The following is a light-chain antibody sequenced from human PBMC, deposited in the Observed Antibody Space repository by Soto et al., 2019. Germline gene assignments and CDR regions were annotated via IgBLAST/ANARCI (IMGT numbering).Light chain of an antibody. Sequence: QSVLTQPPSASGSPGQSVTISWTGTSSDVGGYNYVSWYQQHPGKAPKLMIYEVSKRPSGVPDRFSGSKSGNTASLTVSGLQAEDEDDYYCSSYAGSNNLVFGGGTKLTVL. J-gene: IGLJ2*01. CDR2: EVS. V-gene: IGLV2-8*01. CDR1: SSDVGGYNY. CDR3: SSYAGSNNLV.